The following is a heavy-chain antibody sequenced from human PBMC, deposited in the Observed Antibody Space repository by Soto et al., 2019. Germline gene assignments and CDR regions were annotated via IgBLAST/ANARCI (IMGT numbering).Heavy chain of an antibody. J-gene: IGHJ6*02. V-gene: IGHV4-34*01. CDR1: GGSFSGYY. Sequence: SETLSLTCAVYGGSFSGYYWSWIRQPPGKGLEWIGEINHSGSTNYNPSLKSRVTISVDTSKNQFSLKLSSVTAADTAVYYCARGTPGGGGSSSSFRYYYYGMDVWGQGTTVTVSS. CDR3: ARGTPGGGGSSSSFRYYYYGMDV. D-gene: IGHD6-6*01. CDR2: INHSGST.